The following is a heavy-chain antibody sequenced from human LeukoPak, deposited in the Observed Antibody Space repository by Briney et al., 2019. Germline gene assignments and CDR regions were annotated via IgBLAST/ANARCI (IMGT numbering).Heavy chain of an antibody. D-gene: IGHD3-9*01. V-gene: IGHV3-23*01. CDR3: AKGAYYDISTGASDY. J-gene: IGHJ4*02. Sequence: GGSLRLSCAASGFTFRTYAMSWVRQAPGKGLEWVSGISGSGGSTDYADSVKGRFTISRDNSKNTLYLQMSSLRAEDTDVYYCAKGAYYDISTGASDYWGQGTLVTVSS. CDR1: GFTFRTYA. CDR2: ISGSGGST.